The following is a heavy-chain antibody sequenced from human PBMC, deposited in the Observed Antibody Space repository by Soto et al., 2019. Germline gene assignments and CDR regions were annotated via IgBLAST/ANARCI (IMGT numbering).Heavy chain of an antibody. D-gene: IGHD6-6*01. CDR3: ARGPEYFRAFDI. V-gene: IGHV4-59*01. Sequence: SETLSLTCTVSGGSISSYYWSWIRQPPGKGLEWIGYIYYSGSTNYNPSLKSRVTISVDTSKNQFSLKLSSVTSADSAVYYCARGPEYFRAFDIWGQGTMVTVSS. CDR1: GGSISSYY. CDR2: IYYSGST. J-gene: IGHJ3*02.